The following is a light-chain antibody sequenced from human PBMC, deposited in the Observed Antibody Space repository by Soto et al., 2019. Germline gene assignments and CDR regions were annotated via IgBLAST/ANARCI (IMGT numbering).Light chain of an antibody. Sequence: QSVLTQPPSVSGAPGQRVTISCTGTSSNIGARYDVHWYQQLPGTDPKLLIYGNNYRPSGVPDRFSGSRSDTSASLAITGLQAEDEADYYCQSYDTSLSGMLFGGGTKLTVL. CDR1: SSNIGARYD. J-gene: IGLJ2*01. V-gene: IGLV1-40*01. CDR3: QSYDTSLSGML. CDR2: GNN.